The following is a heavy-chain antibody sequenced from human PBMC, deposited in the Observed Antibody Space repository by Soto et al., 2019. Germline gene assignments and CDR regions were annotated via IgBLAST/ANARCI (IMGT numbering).Heavy chain of an antibody. Sequence: EVQLVESGGGLVQPGGSLRLSCAASGFSVSSNYMSWVRQAPGKGLEWVSVIYSGSSTYYADSVKGRFTISRDNSKNTLYLQMNSLRAEDTAVYYCARGNRGTRLWVGWGQGTLVTVSS. J-gene: IGHJ4*02. CDR3: ARGNRGTRLWVG. CDR1: GFSVSSNY. D-gene: IGHD1-1*01. CDR2: IYSGSST. V-gene: IGHV3-66*01.